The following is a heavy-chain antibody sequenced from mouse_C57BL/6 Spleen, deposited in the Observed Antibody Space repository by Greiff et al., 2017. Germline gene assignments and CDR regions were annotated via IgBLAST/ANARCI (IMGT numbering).Heavy chain of an antibody. CDR2: IDPEDGDT. D-gene: IGHD2-5*01. CDR1: GFNIKDYY. J-gene: IGHJ2*01. CDR3: TTRSNYGGVY. Sequence: EVQLQQSGAELVRPGASVKLSCTASGFNIKDYYMHWVKQRPEQGLEWIGRIDPEDGDTEYAPKFQGKDTMTADTSSNTAYLQLSSLTSEDTAVYYCTTRSNYGGVYWGQGTTLTVSS. V-gene: IGHV14-1*01.